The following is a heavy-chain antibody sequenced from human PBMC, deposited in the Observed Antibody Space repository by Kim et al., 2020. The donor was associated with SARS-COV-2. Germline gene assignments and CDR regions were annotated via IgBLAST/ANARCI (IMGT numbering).Heavy chain of an antibody. CDR2: IIPIFGTA. Sequence: SVKVSCKASGGTFSSYAISWVRQAPGQGLEWMGGIIPIFGTANYAQKFQGRVTITADESTSTAYMELSSLRSEDTAVYYCAVTMVRGADYYYYGMDVWGQGTTVTVSS. V-gene: IGHV1-69*13. D-gene: IGHD3-10*01. J-gene: IGHJ6*02. CDR1: GGTFSSYA. CDR3: AVTMVRGADYYYYGMDV.